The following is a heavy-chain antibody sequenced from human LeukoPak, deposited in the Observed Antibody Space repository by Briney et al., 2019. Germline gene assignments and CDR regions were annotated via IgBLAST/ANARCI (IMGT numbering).Heavy chain of an antibody. CDR3: ARDYHLAVGRLVQFDN. CDR1: GGSISSSSYY. V-gene: IGHV4-39*07. J-gene: IGHJ4*02. D-gene: IGHD3-3*02. CDR2: IYYSGST. Sequence: SETLSLTCTVSGGSISSSSYYWGWIRQPPGKGLEWIGSIYYSGSTYYNPSLKSRVTISVDTSKNQFSLKLGSVTAADTAVYYCARDYHLAVGRLVQFDNWGQGTLVTVSS.